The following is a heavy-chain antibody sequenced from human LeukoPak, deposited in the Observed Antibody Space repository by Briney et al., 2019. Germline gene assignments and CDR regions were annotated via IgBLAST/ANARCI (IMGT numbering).Heavy chain of an antibody. D-gene: IGHD6-19*01. J-gene: IGHJ4*02. V-gene: IGHV3-53*01. CDR3: AKEGAYSSGWLPTNSALDY. CDR2: IYSGGST. Sequence: PGGSLRLSCAASGFTVSSNYMSWVRQAPGKGLEWVSVIYSGGSTYYADSVKGRFTISRDNSKNTLYLQMNSLRAEDTAVYYCAKEGAYSSGWLPTNSALDYWGQGTLVTVSS. CDR1: GFTVSSNY.